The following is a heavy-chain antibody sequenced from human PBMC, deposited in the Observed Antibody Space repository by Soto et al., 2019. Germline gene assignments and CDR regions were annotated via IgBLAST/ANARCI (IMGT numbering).Heavy chain of an antibody. CDR2: IYYSGST. V-gene: IGHV4-39*07. CDR3: AIVDSSGYYPNPIDY. D-gene: IGHD3-22*01. CDR1: CGSISSSSYY. J-gene: IGHJ4*02. Sequence: SETLSLTCTVSCGSISSSSYYWGWIRQPPGKGLEWIGSIYYSGSTYYNPSLKSRVTISVDTSKNQFSLKLSSVTAADTAVYYCAIVDSSGYYPNPIDYWGQGTLVPVSS.